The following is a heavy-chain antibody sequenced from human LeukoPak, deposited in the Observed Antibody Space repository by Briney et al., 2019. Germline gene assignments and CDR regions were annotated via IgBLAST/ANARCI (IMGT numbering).Heavy chain of an antibody. CDR3: ASHPTSYSSSWPLDFDY. CDR1: GITFSNYE. D-gene: IGHD6-13*01. J-gene: IGHJ4*02. CDR2: ISYDGSNK. V-gene: IGHV3-30-3*01. Sequence: PGGSLRLSCAASGITFSNYEFHWVRQAPGKGLEWVAVISYDGSNKYYADSVKGRFTISRDNSKNTLYLQMNSLRAEDTAVYYCASHPTSYSSSWPLDFDYWRQGTLVTVSS.